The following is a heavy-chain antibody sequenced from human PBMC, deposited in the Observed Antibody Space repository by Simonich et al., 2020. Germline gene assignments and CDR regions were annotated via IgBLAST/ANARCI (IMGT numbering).Heavy chain of an antibody. D-gene: IGHD5-12*01. CDR3: ASSKLATIDY. V-gene: IGHV1-2*02. CDR2: INPNSGGT. Sequence: QVQLVQSGAEVKKPGASVKVSCKASGYTFTGYYMHWVRQAPGQGLEWMGWINPNSGGTNYAQKVQGRVTMTRDTSISTAYMELSRLRSDDTAVYYCASSKLATIDYWGQGTLVTVSS. J-gene: IGHJ4*02. CDR1: GYTFTGYY.